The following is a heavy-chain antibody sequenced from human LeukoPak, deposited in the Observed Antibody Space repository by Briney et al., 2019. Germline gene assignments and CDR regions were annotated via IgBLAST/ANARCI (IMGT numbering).Heavy chain of an antibody. V-gene: IGHV3-21*01. CDR2: ISSSSSYI. D-gene: IGHD6-13*01. CDR1: GFTFSSDA. CDR3: ARDIAAAGTDDWFDP. Sequence: GGSLRLSRAASGFTFSSDAMNWVRQAPGKGLEWVSSISSSSSYIYYADSVKGRFTISRDNAKNSLYLQMNSLRAEDTAVYYCARDIAAAGTDDWFDPWGQGTLVTVSS. J-gene: IGHJ5*02.